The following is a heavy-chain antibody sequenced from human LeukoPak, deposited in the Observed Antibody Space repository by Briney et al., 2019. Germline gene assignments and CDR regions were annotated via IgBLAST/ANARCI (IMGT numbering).Heavy chain of an antibody. CDR3: ARVVYYDSSGSFDY. Sequence: ASVKVCCKASGYNFNKYVIHWMRQAPGQGLEWMGWINTNTGNPTYAQGFTGRFVFSLDTSVSTAYLQISSLKAEDTAVYYCARVVYYDSSGSFDYWGQGTLVTVSS. D-gene: IGHD3-22*01. V-gene: IGHV7-4-1*02. J-gene: IGHJ4*02. CDR2: INTNTGNP. CDR1: GYNFNKYV.